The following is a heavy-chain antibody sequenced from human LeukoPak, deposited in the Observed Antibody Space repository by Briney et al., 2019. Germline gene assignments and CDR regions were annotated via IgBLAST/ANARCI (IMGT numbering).Heavy chain of an antibody. CDR1: GGTFSSYA. CDR3: ARDRNWNVNMFDP. J-gene: IGHJ5*02. V-gene: IGHV1-69*13. CDR2: IIPIFGTA. Sequence: SVKVCCKASGGTFSSYAISWVRQAPGQGLEWMGGIIPIFGTANYAQKFQGRVTITADESTSTAYMELSSLRSEDTAVYYCARDRNWNVNMFDPWGQGTLVTVSS. D-gene: IGHD1-1*01.